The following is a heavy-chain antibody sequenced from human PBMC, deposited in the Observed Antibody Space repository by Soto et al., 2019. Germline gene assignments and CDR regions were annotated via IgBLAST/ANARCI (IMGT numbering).Heavy chain of an antibody. D-gene: IGHD1-20*01. J-gene: IGHJ6*03. V-gene: IGHV3-66*01. CDR3: ARVPRSPKMTTGITGTYYYYYYMDV. CDR1: GFTVSSNY. CDR2: IYSGGST. Sequence: GGSLRLSCAASGFTVSSNYMSWVRQAPGKGLEWVSVIYSGGSTYYADSVKGRFTISRDNSKNTLYLQMNSLRAEDTAVYYCARVPRSPKMTTGITGTYYYYYYMDVWGKGTTVTVSS.